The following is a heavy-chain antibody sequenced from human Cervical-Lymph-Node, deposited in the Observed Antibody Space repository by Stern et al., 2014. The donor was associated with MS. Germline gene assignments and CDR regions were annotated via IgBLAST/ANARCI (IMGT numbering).Heavy chain of an antibody. Sequence: VQLVESGAEVKKPGASVKVSCKASGYTFTSYGISWVRQAPGQGLEWMGWISAYNGNTNYAQKLQGRVTMTTDTSTSTAYMELRSLRSDDTAVYYCARDGILWFGELSRGYNWFDPWGQGTLVTVSS. J-gene: IGHJ5*02. CDR1: GYTFTSYG. CDR3: ARDGILWFGELSRGYNWFDP. CDR2: ISAYNGNT. D-gene: IGHD3-10*01. V-gene: IGHV1-18*01.